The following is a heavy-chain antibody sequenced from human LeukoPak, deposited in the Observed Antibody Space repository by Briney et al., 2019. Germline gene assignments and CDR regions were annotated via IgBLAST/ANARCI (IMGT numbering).Heavy chain of an antibody. CDR3: ARQYYYDSSGYYLDY. Sequence: PSETLSLTCTVSGGSISSSSYYWGWIRQPPGKGLEWIGSVYYSGSTYYNPSLKSRVTISVDTSKNHFSLTLSSVTAADTAVYYCARQYYYDSSGYYLDYWGQGTLVTVS. CDR2: VYYSGST. CDR1: GGSISSSSYY. V-gene: IGHV4-39*01. J-gene: IGHJ4*02. D-gene: IGHD3-22*01.